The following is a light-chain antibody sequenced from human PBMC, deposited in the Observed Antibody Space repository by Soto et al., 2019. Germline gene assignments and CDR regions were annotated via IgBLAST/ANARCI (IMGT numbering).Light chain of an antibody. CDR1: SCDVGGFNY. V-gene: IGLV2-14*03. Sequence: QSVLTQPASVSGSPGQSITITCTGTSCDVGGFNYVSWYQQHPGKAPKLMIYDVTNRPSGVSYRFPGSKSGNTASLTISGLQAEDEADYYCDSYTSSSTYVFGTGTQVTV. CDR3: DSYTSSSTYV. CDR2: DVT. J-gene: IGLJ1*01.